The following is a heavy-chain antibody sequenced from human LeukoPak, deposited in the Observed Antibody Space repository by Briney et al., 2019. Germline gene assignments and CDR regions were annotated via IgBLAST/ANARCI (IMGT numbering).Heavy chain of an antibody. CDR2: INHSGST. CDR1: GGSFSGYY. V-gene: IGHV4-34*01. J-gene: IGHJ4*02. Sequence: PSETLSLTCAVYGGSFSGYYWSWIRQPPGKGLEWIGEINHSGSTNYNPSLKSQVTISVDTSKNQFSLKLSSVTAADTAVYYCARGATGRTDYWGQGTLVTVSS. CDR3: ARGATGRTDY.